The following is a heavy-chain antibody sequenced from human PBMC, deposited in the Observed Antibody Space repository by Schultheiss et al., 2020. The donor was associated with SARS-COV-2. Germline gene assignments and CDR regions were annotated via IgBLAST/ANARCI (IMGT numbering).Heavy chain of an antibody. CDR3: ASTLSGYSYGYFDY. CDR1: GGSISSGGYY. D-gene: IGHD5-18*01. V-gene: IGHV4-61*08. J-gene: IGHJ4*02. Sequence: SETLSLTCTVSGGSISSGGYYWSWIRQHPGKGLEWIGYIYYSGSTNYNPSLKSRVTISVDTSKNQFSLKLSSVTAADTAVYYCASTLSGYSYGYFDYWGQGTLVTVSS. CDR2: IYYSGST.